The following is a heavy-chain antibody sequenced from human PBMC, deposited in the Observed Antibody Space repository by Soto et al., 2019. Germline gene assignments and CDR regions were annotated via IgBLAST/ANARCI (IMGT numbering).Heavy chain of an antibody. CDR3: ARGDVIDV. CDR2: TYYRSKWKT. J-gene: IGHJ3*01. V-gene: IGHV6-1*01. CDR1: GDSVSSSSAA. Sequence: SQTLSLTCAISGDSVSSSSAAWNLVRQSPSRGLEWLGRTYYRSKWKTDYAVSVRGRITINPDTSKNQFSLQLNSVTPGDTAVYYCARGDVIDVWGQGTMVTVSS.